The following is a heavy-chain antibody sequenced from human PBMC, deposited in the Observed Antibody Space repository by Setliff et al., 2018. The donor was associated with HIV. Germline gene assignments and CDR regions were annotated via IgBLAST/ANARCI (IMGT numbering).Heavy chain of an antibody. J-gene: IGHJ2*01. CDR2: LYNSRGT. CDR3: ARSALWSGKADWYVDL. V-gene: IGHV4-28*01. D-gene: IGHD3-10*01. Sequence: SETLSLTCAVSGYSIRSSYWWGWIRQPPGKGLEWIGYLYNSRGTYYNPSLKSRVTMSVDTSKNQFSLKVRSVTAVDTAVYYCARSALWSGKADWYVDLWGRGTLVTVSS. CDR1: GYSIRSSYW.